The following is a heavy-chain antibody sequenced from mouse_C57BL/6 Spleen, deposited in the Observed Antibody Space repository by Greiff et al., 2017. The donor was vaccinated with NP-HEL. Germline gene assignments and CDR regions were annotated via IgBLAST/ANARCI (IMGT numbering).Heavy chain of an antibody. Sequence: VQLQQSGPELVKPGASVKISCKASGYAFSSSWMNWVKQRPGQGLEWIGRIYPGDGDTNYNRKFKGKATLTADKSSSTAYMQLSSLTSEDSAVYFCAKEDYYGSPYFDYWGQGTTLTVSS. D-gene: IGHD1-1*01. CDR1: GYAFSSSW. CDR3: AKEDYYGSPYFDY. V-gene: IGHV1-82*01. J-gene: IGHJ2*01. CDR2: IYPGDGDT.